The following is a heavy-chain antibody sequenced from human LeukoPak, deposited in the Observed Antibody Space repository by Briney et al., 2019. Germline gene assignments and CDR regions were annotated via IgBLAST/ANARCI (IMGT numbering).Heavy chain of an antibody. Sequence: SETLSLTRTVSGGSISSYYWSWIRQPPGKGLEWIGYIYYSGSTNYNPSLKSRVTISVDTSKNQFSLKLSSVTAADTAVYYCATQIAADNWFDPWGQGTLVTVSS. CDR3: ATQIAADNWFDP. D-gene: IGHD6-6*01. CDR2: IYYSGST. V-gene: IGHV4-59*01. CDR1: GGSISSYY. J-gene: IGHJ5*02.